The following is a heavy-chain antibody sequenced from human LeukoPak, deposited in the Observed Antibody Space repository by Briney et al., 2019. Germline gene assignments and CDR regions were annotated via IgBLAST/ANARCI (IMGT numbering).Heavy chain of an antibody. CDR1: GFTFSQYG. V-gene: IGHV3-30*19. CDR3: ARERALWFGEWAFDY. J-gene: IGHJ4*02. Sequence: GGSLRLSCAASGFTFSQYGMHWVRQAPGKGLEWVAVISYDGSNKYYADSVKGRFTISRDNSKNTLYLQMNSLRAEDTAVYYCARERALWFGEWAFDYWGQGTLVTVSS. D-gene: IGHD3-10*01. CDR2: ISYDGSNK.